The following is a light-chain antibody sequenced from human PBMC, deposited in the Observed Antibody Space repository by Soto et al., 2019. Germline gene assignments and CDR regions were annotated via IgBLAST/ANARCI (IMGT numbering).Light chain of an antibody. V-gene: IGKV3-15*01. CDR1: QSVSSN. J-gene: IGKJ5*01. CDR2: DAA. Sequence: EIVMTQSPATLPLSPGERPPLSCRASQSVSSNLAWYQKKHDQAPRLPXYDAATRATGVPARFSGSGSGTELTLTVSSLQYEDFAVYYXXXXXXXXXIXFXQGTRLEIK. CDR3: XXXXXXXXIX.